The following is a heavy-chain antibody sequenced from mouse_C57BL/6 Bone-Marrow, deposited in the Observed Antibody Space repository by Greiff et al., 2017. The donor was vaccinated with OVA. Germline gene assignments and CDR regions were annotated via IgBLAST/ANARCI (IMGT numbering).Heavy chain of an antibody. CDR2: INPYNGGN. CDR3: ARGDYYGSSYSRYFDY. Sequence: EVQLQQSGPVLVKPGASVKMSCKASGYTFTDYYMNWVKQSHGKSLEWIGVINPYNGGNSYNQKFKGKATLTVDKSSSTAYMELNSLTSEDSAVYYCARGDYYGSSYSRYFDYWGQGTTLTVSS. CDR1: GYTFTDYY. D-gene: IGHD1-1*01. J-gene: IGHJ2*01. V-gene: IGHV1-19*01.